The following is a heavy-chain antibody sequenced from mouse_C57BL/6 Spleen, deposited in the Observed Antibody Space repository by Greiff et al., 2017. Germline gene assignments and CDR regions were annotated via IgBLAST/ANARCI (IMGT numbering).Heavy chain of an antibody. CDR1: GFTFSSYG. V-gene: IGHV5-6*01. Sequence: EVKLVESGGDLVKPGGSLKLSCAASGFTFSSYGMSWVRQTPDKRLEWVATISSGGSYTYYPDSVKGRFTISRDNAKNTLYLQMSSLKSEDTAMYYCARHTDYSNYVDAMGDWGKGTSVTVSS. J-gene: IGHJ4*01. D-gene: IGHD2-5*01. CDR3: ARHTDYSNYVDAMGD. CDR2: ISSGGSYT.